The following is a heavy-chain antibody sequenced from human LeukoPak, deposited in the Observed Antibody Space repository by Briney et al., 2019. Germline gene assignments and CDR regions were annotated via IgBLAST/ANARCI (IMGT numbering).Heavy chain of an antibody. V-gene: IGHV4-59*11. Sequence: SETLSLTCTVSGGSISSHYWSWIRQPPGKGLEWIGYIYYSGSTNYNPSLKSRVTISVDTSKNQFSLKLSSVTAADTAVYYCARVVVGVHSYMDVWGKGTTVTVSS. CDR3: ARVVVGVHSYMDV. D-gene: IGHD2-15*01. CDR2: IYYSGST. J-gene: IGHJ6*03. CDR1: GGSISSHY.